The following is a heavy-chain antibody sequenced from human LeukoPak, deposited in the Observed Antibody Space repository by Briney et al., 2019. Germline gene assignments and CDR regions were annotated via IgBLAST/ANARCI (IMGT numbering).Heavy chain of an antibody. CDR1: GFAFSSYW. V-gene: IGHV3-74*01. J-gene: IGHJ4*02. CDR2: INSDGRST. CDR3: ARDVWGDRDSYFDY. D-gene: IGHD2-21*01. Sequence: PGRSLRLSCAASGFAFSSYWMHWVRQAPGKGLVWVSRINSDGRSTSYADSVKGRFTISRDNAKNTLYLQMNSLRAEDTAVYYCARDVWGDRDSYFDYWGQGTLVTVSS.